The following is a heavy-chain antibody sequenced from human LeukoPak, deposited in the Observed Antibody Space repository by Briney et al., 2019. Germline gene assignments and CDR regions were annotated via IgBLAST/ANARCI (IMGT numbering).Heavy chain of an antibody. CDR3: ARGGTIFPFFDS. V-gene: IGHV4-61*02. CDR1: GDSISSSDYY. J-gene: IGHJ4*02. Sequence: SETLSLTCTISGDSISSSDYYWSWIRQPAGKGLEWIGRVYNTGNTMYNPSLKSRVTMSIDTSKNQFSLKLTSVTAADTALYYCARGGTIFPFFDSWGRGTLLTLSS. D-gene: IGHD5-24*01. CDR2: VYNTGNT.